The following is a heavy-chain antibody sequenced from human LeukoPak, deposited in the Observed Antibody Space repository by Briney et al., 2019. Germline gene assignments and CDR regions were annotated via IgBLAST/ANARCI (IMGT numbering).Heavy chain of an antibody. D-gene: IGHD2-2*01. CDR2: IWPDGSNK. CDR1: GFTFNSYG. CDR3: ARDYCRTTSCLES. J-gene: IGHJ4*02. V-gene: IGHV3-33*01. Sequence: PGGSLRLSCAASGFTFNSYGMFWVRQAPGKGLEWVAFIWPDGSNKLYGDSVKGRFTISRDNSKNTVYLQMNSLRAEDTAVYYCARDYCRTTSCLESWSQGTLVTVSS.